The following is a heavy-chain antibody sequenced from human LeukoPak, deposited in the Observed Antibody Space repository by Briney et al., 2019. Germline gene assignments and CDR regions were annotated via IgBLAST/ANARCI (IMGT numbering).Heavy chain of an antibody. CDR1: GFTFGDYA. J-gene: IGHJ3*02. CDR3: AKDILDI. Sequence: GGSLRLSCTASGFTFGDYAMSWVRQAPGKGLEWVGFMKSRTYGGTTEYAAPVKGRFTISRDDSKSIAYLQMNSLKTEDTAVYYCAKDILDIWGQGTLATVSS. V-gene: IGHV3-49*04. CDR2: MKSRTYGGTT.